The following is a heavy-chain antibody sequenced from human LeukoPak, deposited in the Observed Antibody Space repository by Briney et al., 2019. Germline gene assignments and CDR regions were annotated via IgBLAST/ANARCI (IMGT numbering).Heavy chain of an antibody. D-gene: IGHD3-10*01. J-gene: IGHJ4*02. CDR3: AKVPYGSGSYYNPFFDY. Sequence: GGSLRLSCAASGFTFSSYAMSWVRQAPGKGLEWVSAISGSGGSTYNADSVKGRFTISRDNSKNTLYLQMNSLRAEDTAVYYCAKVPYGSGSYYNPFFDYWGQGTLVTVSS. CDR1: GFTFSSYA. V-gene: IGHV3-23*01. CDR2: ISGSGGST.